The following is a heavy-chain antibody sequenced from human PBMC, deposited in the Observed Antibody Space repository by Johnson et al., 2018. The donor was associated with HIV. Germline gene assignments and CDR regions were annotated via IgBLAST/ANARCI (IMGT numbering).Heavy chain of an antibody. V-gene: IGHV3-66*01. CDR3: ARATSASGTDNDAFDI. D-gene: IGHD6-13*01. CDR2: FYSGGST. CDR1: GFTVSSNY. J-gene: IGHJ3*02. Sequence: VQLVESGGGLVQPGGSLRLSCAASGFTVSSNYMSWVRQAPGKGLEWVSTFYSGGSTYYADSVKGRFTISRDNSKNTLYVQMNSLRAEDTAIYHCARATSASGTDNDAFDIWGQGTMVTVSS.